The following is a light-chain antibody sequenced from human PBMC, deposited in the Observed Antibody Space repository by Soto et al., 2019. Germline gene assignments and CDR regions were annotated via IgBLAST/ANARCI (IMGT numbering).Light chain of an antibody. CDR2: GVS. Sequence: QSVLTQPASVSGSPGQSLTISCTGTSSDVGTYNYVSWYQQHPGKAPKLMIYGVSNRPSGIPNRFSGSKSGNTASLTISGLQAEDEADYYCNSYTTASTVVFGGGTKLTVL. J-gene: IGLJ3*02. CDR1: SSDVGTYNY. CDR3: NSYTTASTVV. V-gene: IGLV2-14*01.